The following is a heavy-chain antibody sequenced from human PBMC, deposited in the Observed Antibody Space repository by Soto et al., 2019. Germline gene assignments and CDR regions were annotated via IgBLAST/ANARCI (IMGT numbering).Heavy chain of an antibody. D-gene: IGHD2-8*01. CDR2: TSHDGSKT. J-gene: IGHJ4*02. CDR3: ASGQCGTNCYIFEY. Sequence: GESLKISCAASGFTFSSYGFQWVRQAPGKGLEWVTLTSHDGSKTVYADSVKGRFTISRDNSRNTLYLQMNSLKDEDTAVYYCASGQCGTNCYIFEYWGQGTLVTVSS. V-gene: IGHV3-30*03. CDR1: GFTFSSYG.